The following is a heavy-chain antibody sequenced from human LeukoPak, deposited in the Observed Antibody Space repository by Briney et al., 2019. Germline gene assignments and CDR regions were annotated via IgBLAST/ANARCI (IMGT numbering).Heavy chain of an antibody. V-gene: IGHV4-39*07. CDR3: ARVRLYYPGPHWYFDL. CDR1: GGSISSSSYY. D-gene: IGHD3-22*01. Sequence: PSETLSLTCTVSGGSISSSSYYWGWIRQPPGKGLEWIGSIYYSGSTYYNPSLKSRVTISVDTSKNQFSLKLSSVTAADTAVYYCARVRLYYPGPHWYFDLWGRGTLVTVSS. CDR2: IYYSGST. J-gene: IGHJ2*01.